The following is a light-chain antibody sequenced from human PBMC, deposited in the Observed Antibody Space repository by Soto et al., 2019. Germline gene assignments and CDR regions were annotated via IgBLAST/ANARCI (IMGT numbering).Light chain of an antibody. V-gene: IGKV4-1*01. CDR3: QQYYSAPQLT. CDR2: WAS. Sequence: DIVMTQSPDSLVVSLGERATINCRSSQNILNSPDKRNYLAWYQQKSGQPPELLIYWASTRESGVPVRFSGSGSGTDFTLTISSLQAEDVAVYYCQQYYSAPQLTFGGGTKVEIK. CDR1: QNILNSPDKRNY. J-gene: IGKJ4*01.